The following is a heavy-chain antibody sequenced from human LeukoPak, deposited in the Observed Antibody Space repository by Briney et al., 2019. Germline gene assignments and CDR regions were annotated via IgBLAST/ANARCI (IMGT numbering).Heavy chain of an antibody. Sequence: ASVTVSFKGSGYIFTSYYMHWVRQPPGQGLEGMGIINPSGSSTSYAQKFQGRVTMTRDTSTSTVYMELSSLRSEDTAVYYCARDERSYGMDVWGQGTTVTVSS. CDR2: INPSGSST. J-gene: IGHJ6*02. CDR1: GYIFTSYY. V-gene: IGHV1-46*01. CDR3: ARDERSYGMDV.